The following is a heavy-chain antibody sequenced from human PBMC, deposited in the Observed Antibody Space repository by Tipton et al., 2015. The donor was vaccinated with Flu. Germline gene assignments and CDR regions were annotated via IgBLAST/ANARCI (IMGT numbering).Heavy chain of an antibody. CDR1: GGSISSSTYY. V-gene: IGHV4-39*07. D-gene: IGHD3-10*01. CDR2: IYYSGTT. Sequence: TLSLTCTVSGGSISSSTYYWGWIRQPPGKGLEWVGNIYYSGTTYYNPSLQSRVTISADTSKNQFSLQLSSVTAADTAVYYCARSVVGSGSQYPVGYYYYGMDVWGQGTTVTVSS. CDR3: ARSVVGSGSQYPVGYYYYGMDV. J-gene: IGHJ6*02.